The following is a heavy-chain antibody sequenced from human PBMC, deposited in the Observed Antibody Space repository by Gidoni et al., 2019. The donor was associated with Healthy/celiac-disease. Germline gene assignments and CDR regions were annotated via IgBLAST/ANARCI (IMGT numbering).Heavy chain of an antibody. J-gene: IGHJ3*02. D-gene: IGHD3-22*01. V-gene: IGHV3-15*01. Sequence: EVQLVESGGGLVKPGGSLILSCAASGFTFINAWMSWVRQAPGKGLEWVGRIKSKTDGGTTDYAAPVKGRFTISRDDSKNKLYLQINRRKTEDTAVYYCTTEGVITPDAFDIWGQGTMVTVSS. CDR3: TTEGVITPDAFDI. CDR1: GFTFINAW. CDR2: IKSKTDGGTT.